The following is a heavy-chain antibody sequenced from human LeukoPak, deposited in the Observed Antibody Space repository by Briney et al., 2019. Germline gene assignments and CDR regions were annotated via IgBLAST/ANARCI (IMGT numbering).Heavy chain of an antibody. CDR3: ASATDPYLFDY. Sequence: PGGSLRLSCAASGFTVSSNYMSWVRQAPGKGLEWVSVIYSGGSTYYADSVKGRFTISRDNSKNTLYLHMNSLRAEDTAVYYCASATDPYLFDYWGQGTLVTVSS. V-gene: IGHV3-53*01. CDR2: IYSGGST. D-gene: IGHD1-14*01. CDR1: GFTVSSNY. J-gene: IGHJ4*02.